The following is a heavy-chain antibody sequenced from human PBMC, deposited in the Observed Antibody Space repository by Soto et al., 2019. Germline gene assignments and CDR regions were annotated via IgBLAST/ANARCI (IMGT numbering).Heavy chain of an antibody. D-gene: IGHD1-1*01. V-gene: IGHV3-74*01. CDR3: ARGAKNVYAMDV. Sequence: GGSLRLSCAASGFAFSTYWMQWVRQAPGKGLLWVSRIKFDGSSTYYGDSVKGRFTISRDDAKNTLFLQMNGLRVDDTAVYYCARGAKNVYAMDVWGQGTTVTVSS. CDR1: GFAFSTYW. CDR2: IKFDGSST. J-gene: IGHJ6*02.